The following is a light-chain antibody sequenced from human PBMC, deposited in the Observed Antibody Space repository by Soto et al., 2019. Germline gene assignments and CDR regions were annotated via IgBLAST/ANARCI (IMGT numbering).Light chain of an antibody. CDR2: AAS. J-gene: IGKJ4*02. Sequence: DIQMTQSPSSLSASVGDRVTITCRSSQSISSYLNWYQQKPGKAPKLLIYAASSLQSGVPSRFSGSGSGTDFTLTVSSLQPEDFATYYCQQTYSMPRFGGGTKVDIK. V-gene: IGKV1-39*01. CDR1: QSISSY. CDR3: QQTYSMPR.